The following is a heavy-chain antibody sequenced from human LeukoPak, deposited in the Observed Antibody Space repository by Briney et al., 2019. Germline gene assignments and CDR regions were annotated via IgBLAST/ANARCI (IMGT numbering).Heavy chain of an antibody. CDR2: ISSSSTFI. J-gene: IGHJ4*02. CDR1: GFTFSSYS. Sequence: GGSLRLSCAASGFTFSSYSMNWVRQAPGKGLEWVSSISSSSTFIYYADSVKGRFTISRDNAENSLYLQMDSLRAEDTAVYYCARDTDLSGWWVYWGQGTLVTVSS. CDR3: ARDTDLSGWWVY. V-gene: IGHV3-21*01. D-gene: IGHD6-19*01.